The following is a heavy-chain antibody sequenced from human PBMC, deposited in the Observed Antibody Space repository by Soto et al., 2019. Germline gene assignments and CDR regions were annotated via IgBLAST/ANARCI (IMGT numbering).Heavy chain of an antibody. V-gene: IGHV4-4*08. CDR1: GASISDYY. Sequence: SETLSLTCTVSGASISDYYWSWIRQPPGKELEWIGYIHSRGNTKYNPSLKSRVTLSLDTSKNQFSLTLNSVTAADTAVYYCARTRNDGYFDSWGQGTLVTVSS. D-gene: IGHD1-1*01. CDR3: ARTRNDGYFDS. J-gene: IGHJ4*02. CDR2: IHSRGNT.